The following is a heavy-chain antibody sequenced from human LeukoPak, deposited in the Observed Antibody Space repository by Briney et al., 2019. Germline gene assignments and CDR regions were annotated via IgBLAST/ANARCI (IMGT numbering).Heavy chain of an antibody. CDR3: ALLAVASDFDY. CDR2: ISSGASTM. Sequence: LAGGSLRLSCAASGFMFRSFEMYWVRQAPGKGLEWVAYISSGASTMYYADSVKGRFTISRDDAKNSLLLQMNSLRAEDTAIYYCALLAVASDFDYWGQGTLVTVSS. V-gene: IGHV3-48*03. CDR1: GFMFRSFE. J-gene: IGHJ4*02. D-gene: IGHD6-19*01.